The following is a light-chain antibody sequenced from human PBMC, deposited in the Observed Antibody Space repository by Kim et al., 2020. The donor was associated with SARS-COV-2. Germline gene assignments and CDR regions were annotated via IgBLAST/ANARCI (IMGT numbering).Light chain of an antibody. Sequence: SGSPGQSITSTCTGTSSDYVSWYQQHPGKAPKLIISDVYNRPSGVSSRFSGSRSDNSASLTISGLQADDEAHYYCSSYTTRSPYVIFGGGTKVTVL. V-gene: IGLV2-14*03. CDR2: DVY. J-gene: IGLJ2*01. CDR3: SSYTTRSPYVI. CDR1: SSDY.